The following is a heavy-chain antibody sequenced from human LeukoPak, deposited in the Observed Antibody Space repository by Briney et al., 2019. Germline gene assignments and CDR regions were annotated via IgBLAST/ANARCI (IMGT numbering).Heavy chain of an antibody. J-gene: IGHJ4*02. Sequence: SETLSLTCTVSGGSISSSSYYWGWIRQPPGKGLEWIGSIYYSGSTYYNPSLKSRVTISVDTSKNQFSLKLSSVTAADTAVYYCARKEGGDGYNLESLRGGFDYWGQGTLVTVSS. V-gene: IGHV4-39*07. CDR2: IYYSGST. CDR3: ARKEGGDGYNLESLRGGFDY. D-gene: IGHD5-24*01. CDR1: GGSISSSSYY.